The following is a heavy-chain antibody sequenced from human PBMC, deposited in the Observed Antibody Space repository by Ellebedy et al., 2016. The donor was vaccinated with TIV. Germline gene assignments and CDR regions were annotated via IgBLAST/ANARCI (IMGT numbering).Heavy chain of an antibody. CDR1: RSNFPNSP. CDR2: IYTSDSDT. D-gene: IGHD2-15*01. Sequence: GESLKISXQGSRSNFPNSPIAWVRHIPGTGLEWVGRIYTSDSDTKYSPSFQGQVTFSADKSINTAYLQWTSLKASDTAIYYCARHGPDYCRGANCYSPEYFQLWGQGTPVTVSS. J-gene: IGHJ1*01. CDR3: ARHGPDYCRGANCYSPEYFQL. V-gene: IGHV5-51*01.